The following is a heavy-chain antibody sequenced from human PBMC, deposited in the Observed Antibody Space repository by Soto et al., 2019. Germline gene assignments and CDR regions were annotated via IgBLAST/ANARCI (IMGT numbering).Heavy chain of an antibody. CDR1: GFTFDQYT. D-gene: IGHD3-16*01. J-gene: IGHJ6*03. Sequence: VQLVESGGGLVQPGRSLRLACAASGFTFDQYTMHWVRQAPGKGLEWVSSITWHSGTIGYADSVKGRFTISRDNAKNSLYLQMNSLGGEDTALYYCAKEMITFGDFNYYYMDVWGNGTTVTVSS. V-gene: IGHV3-9*01. CDR2: ITWHSGTI. CDR3: AKEMITFGDFNYYYMDV.